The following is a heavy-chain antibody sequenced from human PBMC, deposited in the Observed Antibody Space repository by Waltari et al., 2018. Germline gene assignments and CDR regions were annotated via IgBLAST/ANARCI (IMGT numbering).Heavy chain of an antibody. CDR2: IMPSLGTS. V-gene: IGHV1-69*14. Sequence: QVQLVQSGAVVKKPGSSVKVSCQTSGVTFRKYAIGWVRQAPGQGLEWVGGIMPSLGTSNSAQMFQRRVTMAADKSSNTVHMVLSDLTSDDTAVYFCARGRLRANCAGDCLGGPFDIWGQGTKVTVS. CDR1: GVTFRKYA. CDR3: ARGRLRANCAGDCLGGPFDI. J-gene: IGHJ3*02. D-gene: IGHD2-21*01.